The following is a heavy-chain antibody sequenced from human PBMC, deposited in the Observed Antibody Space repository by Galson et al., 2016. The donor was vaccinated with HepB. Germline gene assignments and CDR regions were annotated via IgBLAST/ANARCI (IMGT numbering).Heavy chain of an antibody. Sequence: SVKVSCKASGGTFSNYALTWVRQAPGQGLEWMGGIIPIAGIASNAQEFPGRVTITADKSTSTAYMEVRSLRSEDTAVYFCARAFSDCDSTSCYFRFDPWGQGTLATVSS. D-gene: IGHD2-2*01. V-gene: IGHV1-69*10. CDR2: IIPIAGIA. CDR1: GGTFSNYA. J-gene: IGHJ5*02. CDR3: ARAFSDCDSTSCYFRFDP.